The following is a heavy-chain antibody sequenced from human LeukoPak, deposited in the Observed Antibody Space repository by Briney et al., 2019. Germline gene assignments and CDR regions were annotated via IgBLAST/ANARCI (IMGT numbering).Heavy chain of an antibody. CDR3: AKDYKRQIVPFDY. CDR1: GFTFSSYG. D-gene: IGHD1-1*01. V-gene: IGHV3-23*01. Sequence: PGGSLRLSCAASGFTFSSYGMSWVRQAPGKGLEWVSAISGSGGSTYYADSVKGRFTISRDNSKNTLYLQMNSLRAEDTAVYYCAKDYKRQIVPFDYWGQGTLVTVSS. J-gene: IGHJ4*02. CDR2: ISGSGGST.